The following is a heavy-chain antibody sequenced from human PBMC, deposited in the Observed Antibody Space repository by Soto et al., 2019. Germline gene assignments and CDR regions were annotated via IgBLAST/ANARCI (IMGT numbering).Heavy chain of an antibody. CDR3: ATDSYSSSWYFDY. J-gene: IGHJ4*02. D-gene: IGHD6-13*01. CDR1: GYTLTELS. CDR2: FDPEDGET. V-gene: IGHV1-24*01. Sequence: ASVKVSCKVSGYTLTELSMHWVRQAPGKGLEWMGGFDPEDGETIYAQKFQGRVTMTEDTSTDTAYMELSSLRSEDMAVYYCATDSYSSSWYFDYWGQGTLVTVSS.